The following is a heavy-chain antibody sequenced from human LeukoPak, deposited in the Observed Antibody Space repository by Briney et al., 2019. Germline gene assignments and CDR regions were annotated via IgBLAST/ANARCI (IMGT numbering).Heavy chain of an antibody. D-gene: IGHD4-11*01. V-gene: IGHV4-4*02. J-gene: IGHJ6*03. Sequence: SETLSLTCAVSGGSISSSNWWSWIRQPPGKGLEWIGEINHSGSTNYNPSLKSRVTISVDTSKNQFSLKLSSVTAADTAVYYCARGRRIDYHAYYYYMDVWGKGTTVTISS. CDR2: INHSGST. CDR3: ARGRRIDYHAYYYYMDV. CDR1: GGSISSSNW.